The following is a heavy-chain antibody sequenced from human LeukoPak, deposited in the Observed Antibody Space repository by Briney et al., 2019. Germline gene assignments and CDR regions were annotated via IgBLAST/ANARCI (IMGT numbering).Heavy chain of an antibody. CDR1: GFTFSSYG. CDR3: AKMAQNFDY. Sequence: GRSLRLSCAASGFTFSSYGMHWVRQAPGKGLEGVAVISYDGSNKYYADSVKGRFTISRANSKSTLYLQMNSLRAEDTAVYYCAKMAQNFDYWGQGTLVTVSS. CDR2: ISYDGSNK. J-gene: IGHJ4*02. V-gene: IGHV3-30*18. D-gene: IGHD5-24*01.